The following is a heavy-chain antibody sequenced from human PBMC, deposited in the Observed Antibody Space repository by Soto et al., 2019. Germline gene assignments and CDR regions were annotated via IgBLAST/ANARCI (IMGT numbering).Heavy chain of an antibody. J-gene: IGHJ6*02. D-gene: IGHD4-17*01. CDR2: VRSKAYGGTT. V-gene: IGHV3-49*04. CDR1: GFTFGDYA. CDR3: TSPSHGDDYYYGMDV. Sequence: GGSLRLSCTASGFTFGDYAISWVRQAPGKGLEWVGFVRSKAYGGTTEYAASVKGRFTISRDDSKSIAYLQMNSLKTEDTAVYYCTSPSHGDDYYYGMDVWGQGKTVTV.